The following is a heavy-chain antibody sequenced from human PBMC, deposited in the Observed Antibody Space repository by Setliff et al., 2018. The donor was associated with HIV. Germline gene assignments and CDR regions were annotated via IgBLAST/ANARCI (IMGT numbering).Heavy chain of an antibody. CDR1: GGSISNYY. CDR2: IYYTGST. V-gene: IGHV4-59*01. Sequence: SETLSLTCTVSGGSISNYYWNWIRQPPGKGLEWIGYIYYTGSTNYDPSLKSRVTISLDTSKDQFSLKLSSVTAADTAIYYCARGDNYYYTSGTFHNGLDCFDFWGQGTMVTVPS. CDR3: ARGDNYYYTSGTFHNGLDCFDF. D-gene: IGHD3-10*01. J-gene: IGHJ3*01.